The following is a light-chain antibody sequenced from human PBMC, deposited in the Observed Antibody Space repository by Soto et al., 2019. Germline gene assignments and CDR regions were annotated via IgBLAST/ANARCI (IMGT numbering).Light chain of an antibody. Sequence: DIQMTQSPSYLSASVGDRVTITCQASQDITNYLNWYQQKPGEAPKLLIYDASNLETGVPSRFSGSGSGTDFTFTISSLQPEDFATYYCLQYDISPVFGPGTKVDIK. CDR3: LQYDISPV. CDR1: QDITNY. CDR2: DAS. V-gene: IGKV1-33*01. J-gene: IGKJ3*01.